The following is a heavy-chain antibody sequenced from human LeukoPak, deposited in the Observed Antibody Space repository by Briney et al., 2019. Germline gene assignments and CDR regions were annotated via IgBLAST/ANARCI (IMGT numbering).Heavy chain of an antibody. CDR1: GFIFSSYS. CDR2: IISSGTTI. Sequence: GGSLRLSCAASGFIFSSYSMNWARQAPGKGLEWLSYIISSGTTIYYADAVKGRFTISRDNAKNSLYLQMNSLKAEDTSVYYCARNRFPITGTTNNYYYMDVWGKGTTVTVSS. V-gene: IGHV3-48*04. J-gene: IGHJ6*03. D-gene: IGHD1-7*01. CDR3: ARNRFPITGTTNNYYYMDV.